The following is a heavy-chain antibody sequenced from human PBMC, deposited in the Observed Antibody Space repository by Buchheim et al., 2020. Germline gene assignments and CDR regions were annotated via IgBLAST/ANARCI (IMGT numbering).Heavy chain of an antibody. CDR2: INHSGST. Sequence: QVQLQQWGAGLLKPSETLSLTCAVYGGSFSGYYWSWIRQPPGKGLEWIGEINHSGSTNYNPSLKSRVTISVDTSKNQFSLKLSSVTAADTAVYYCARGPSVYYYGSGSYYNRQNWFDPWGQGTL. CDR1: GGSFSGYY. CDR3: ARGPSVYYYGSGSYYNRQNWFDP. D-gene: IGHD3-10*01. J-gene: IGHJ5*02. V-gene: IGHV4-34*01.